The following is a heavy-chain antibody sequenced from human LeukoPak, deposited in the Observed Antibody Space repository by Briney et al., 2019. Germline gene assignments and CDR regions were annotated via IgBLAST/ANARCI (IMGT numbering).Heavy chain of an antibody. CDR3: ATSRDYGDFDDAFDI. CDR1: GGSISPYP. J-gene: IGHJ3*02. V-gene: IGHV4-59*06. Sequence: KPSETLSPTCAVSGGSISPYPWAWIRQHPGEGLEWVGYIYYSGSTYYNPSLKSRVTISVDTSKNQFSLKLSSVTAADTAVYYCATSRDYGDFDDAFDIWGQGTMVTVSS. D-gene: IGHD4-17*01. CDR2: IYYSGST.